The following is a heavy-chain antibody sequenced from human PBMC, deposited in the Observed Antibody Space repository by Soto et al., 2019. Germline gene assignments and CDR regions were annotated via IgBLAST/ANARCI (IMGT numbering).Heavy chain of an antibody. Sequence: GGSLSLSCAASGFTFSSYAMSWVRQAPGKGPEWVSAISGSGGSTYYADSVKGRFTISRDNSKNTLYLQMNSLRAEDTAVYYCAKDRKRAVGADHYYYGMDVWGQGTTVTVSS. CDR3: AKDRKRAVGADHYYYGMDV. CDR2: ISGSGGST. V-gene: IGHV3-23*01. D-gene: IGHD1-26*01. J-gene: IGHJ6*02. CDR1: GFTFSSYA.